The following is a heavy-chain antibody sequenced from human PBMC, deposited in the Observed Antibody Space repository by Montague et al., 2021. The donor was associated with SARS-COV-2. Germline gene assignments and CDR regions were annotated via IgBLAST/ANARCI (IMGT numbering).Heavy chain of an antibody. Sequence: SETLSLTCTVSGGSISSTSYYRGWIRQPPGKGLEWIGSIYYSGSTYYNPSLKSRVTISVDTSKNQFSLKLSSVTAADTAVYYCVRQPGQWLPREWFWFDPRGQGTLVTVSS. D-gene: IGHD6-19*01. CDR3: VRQPGQWLPREWFWFDP. V-gene: IGHV4-39*01. J-gene: IGHJ5*02. CDR2: IYYSGST. CDR1: GGSISSTSYY.